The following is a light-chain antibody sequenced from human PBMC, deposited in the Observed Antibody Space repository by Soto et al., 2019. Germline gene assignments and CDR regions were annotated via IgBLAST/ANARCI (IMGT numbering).Light chain of an antibody. CDR1: QSVGSSY. J-gene: IGKJ5*01. CDR3: QQYVSSQIT. Sequence: EIVLTQSPGTLSLSPGERAALSCGASQSVGSSYLAWYQQKPGQAPRLLIYGASSRATGIPDRFSGSGSGTDFTLTISGLEPEDFAVYYCQQYVSSQITFGQGTRLEIK. V-gene: IGKV3-20*01. CDR2: GAS.